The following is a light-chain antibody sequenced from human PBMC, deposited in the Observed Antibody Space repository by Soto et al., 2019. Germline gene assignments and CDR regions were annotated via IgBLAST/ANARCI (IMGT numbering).Light chain of an antibody. Sequence: QPMLTQSPSASASLGASVKLTCTLSSGHTTYAIAWHQQQPEKGPRFLMKLDSDGSQIKGDGIPDRFSGSSSGAERYLTISSLQSEDEADYYCQTWGTGGVFGGGTKLTVL. CDR3: QTWGTGGV. CDR1: SGHTTYA. CDR2: LDSDGSQ. J-gene: IGLJ3*02. V-gene: IGLV4-69*01.